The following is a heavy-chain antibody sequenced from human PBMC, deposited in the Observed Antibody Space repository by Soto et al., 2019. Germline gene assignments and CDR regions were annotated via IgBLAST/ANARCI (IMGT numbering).Heavy chain of an antibody. V-gene: IGHV3-48*02. CDR3: ARGGAARPDY. J-gene: IGHJ4*02. D-gene: IGHD6-6*01. CDR2: ISSNSATR. CDR1: GFTFSNYG. Sequence: TGGSLRLSCAASGFTFSNYGMNWVRQAPGKGLAWVSYISSNSATRQYADSVKGRFTISRDKAKNSLYLQMNSLRDEDTAVYYCARGGAARPDYWGQGTRVTVSS.